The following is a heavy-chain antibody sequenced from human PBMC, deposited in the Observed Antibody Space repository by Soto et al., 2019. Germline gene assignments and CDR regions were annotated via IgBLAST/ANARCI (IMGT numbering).Heavy chain of an antibody. CDR2: IYYSGST. CDR1: GGSISSSSYY. V-gene: IGHV4-39*01. CDR3: ARGSMGTAFDY. J-gene: IGHJ4*02. Sequence: QLQLQEPGPGLVKPSETLSLTCTVSGGSISSSSYYWGWIRQPPGKGLEWIGSIYYSGSTYYNPSLKSRVTISVDTSKIQFSLKLSSVTAADTAVYYCARGSMGTAFDYWGQGTLVTVSS.